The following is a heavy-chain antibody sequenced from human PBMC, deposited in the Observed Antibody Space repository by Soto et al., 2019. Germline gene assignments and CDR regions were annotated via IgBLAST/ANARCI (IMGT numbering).Heavy chain of an antibody. D-gene: IGHD3-10*01. Sequence: QVQLVESGGGVVHIGRSLRLSCAASGFIFSSYALHWVRQTPGKGLEWVAVISYDGSSKTYADSVKGRFTISRDNSKNILYLQMNSLRGEDTALYYCARDRRELLYFGEGGMDVWGQGTTVTVSS. CDR1: GFIFSSYA. CDR3: ARDRRELLYFGEGGMDV. J-gene: IGHJ6*02. V-gene: IGHV3-30-3*01. CDR2: ISYDGSSK.